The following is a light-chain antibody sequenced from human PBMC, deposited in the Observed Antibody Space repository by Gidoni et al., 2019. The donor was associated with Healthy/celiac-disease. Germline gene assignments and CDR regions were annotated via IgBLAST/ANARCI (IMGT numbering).Light chain of an antibody. CDR3: QQYYSTPPT. V-gene: IGKV4-1*01. CDR2: WAS. J-gene: IGKJ3*01. CDR1: QSVLYSSNNKSY. Sequence: DIVMTQSPDSLAASLGERATINCKSSQSVLYSSNNKSYLAWYQQKPGQPPKLLIYWASTRESGVPDRFSGSGSWTDVTLTISSLQAEDVAVYYCQQYYSTPPTFGPGTKVDIK.